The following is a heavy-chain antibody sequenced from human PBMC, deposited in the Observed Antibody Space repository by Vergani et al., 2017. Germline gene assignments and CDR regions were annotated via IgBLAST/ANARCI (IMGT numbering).Heavy chain of an antibody. CDR3: ASKPTGTSWYSVKYYFDF. V-gene: IGHV4-30-4*01. J-gene: IGHJ4*02. CDR2: IYYSGST. D-gene: IGHD6-13*01. CDR1: GGSISRNDYY. Sequence: QVQLQESGPGLVKPSQTLSLTCSVSGGSISRNDYYWSWIRQPPRKGLEWIGHIYYSGSTYYNPSFKRRLTMSVDTSKNQFSLELSSVTASDTAMYYCASKPTGTSWYSVKYYFDFWGKGTLVAVSS.